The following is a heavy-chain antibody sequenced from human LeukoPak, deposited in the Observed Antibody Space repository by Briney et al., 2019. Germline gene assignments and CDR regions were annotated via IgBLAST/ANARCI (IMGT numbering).Heavy chain of an antibody. CDR3: ARDTPSNYYDSSGYTFDY. J-gene: IGHJ4*02. D-gene: IGHD3-22*01. CDR1: GGTFSSYA. CDR2: IIPILGIA. Sequence: GASVKVSCKASGGTFSSYAISWVRQAPGQGLEWMGRIIPILGIANYAQKFQGRVTITADKFTSTAYIELSSLRSEDTAVYYCARDTPSNYYDSSGYTFDYWGQGTLVTVSS. V-gene: IGHV1-69*04.